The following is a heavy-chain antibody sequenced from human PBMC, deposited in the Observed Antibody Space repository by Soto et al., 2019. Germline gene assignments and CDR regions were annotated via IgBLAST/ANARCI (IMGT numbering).Heavy chain of an antibody. V-gene: IGHV1-2*02. CDR3: AKVGRANWNFDH. D-gene: IGHD1-20*01. CDR2: INPNNGDT. J-gene: IGHJ4*02. Sequence: ASVKVSCKASGYTFSDYYMHWVRQAPGQGLEWMGWINPNNGDTKYAQKFEGRVTMTSDTSTAYMELSKLRSDDTALYYCAKVGRANWNFDHWGQGTLVTVSS. CDR1: GYTFSDYY.